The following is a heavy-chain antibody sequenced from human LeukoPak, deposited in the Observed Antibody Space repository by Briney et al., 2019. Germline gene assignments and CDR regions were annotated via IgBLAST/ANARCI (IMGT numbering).Heavy chain of an antibody. CDR2: INPSGGST. Sequence: GASVKVSCKASGYTFTSYYMHWVRQAPGQGLEWMGIINPSGGSTSYAQKFQGRVTMTRDTSTSTVYMELSSLRSEDTAVYYCARVPHYSGSYAYYYYGMDVWGQGTTVTVSS. J-gene: IGHJ6*02. CDR3: ARVPHYSGSYAYYYYGMDV. CDR1: GYTFTSYY. D-gene: IGHD1-26*01. V-gene: IGHV1-46*01.